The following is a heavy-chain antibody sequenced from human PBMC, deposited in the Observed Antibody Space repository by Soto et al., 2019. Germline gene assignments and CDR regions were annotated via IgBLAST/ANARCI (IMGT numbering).Heavy chain of an antibody. CDR2: INSDGSTI. V-gene: IGHV3-74*01. Sequence: PGGSLRLSCAASGFTFGPFWMHWVRQAPGKGLVWLSHINSDGSTIVYADSVKGRFTISRDNAKNKLYLQMNSLRVEDTAVYYFTRDGGYPDSLDLWGQGTMVTVSS. CDR3: TRDGGYPDSLDL. D-gene: IGHD3-16*01. J-gene: IGHJ3*01. CDR1: GFTFGPFW.